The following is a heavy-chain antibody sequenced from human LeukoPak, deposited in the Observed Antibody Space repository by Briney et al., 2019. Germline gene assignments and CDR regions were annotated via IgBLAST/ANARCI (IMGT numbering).Heavy chain of an antibody. CDR3: ARVNTIFGVVTPYYFDY. V-gene: IGHV3-30*04. J-gene: IGHJ4*02. Sequence: GGSLRLSCAASGFTFSSYAMHWVRQAPGKGLEWVAVISYDGSNKYYADSVKGRFTISRDNSKNTLYLQMNSLRTEDTAVYYCARVNTIFGVVTPYYFDYWGQGTLVTVSS. D-gene: IGHD3-3*01. CDR1: GFTFSSYA. CDR2: ISYDGSNK.